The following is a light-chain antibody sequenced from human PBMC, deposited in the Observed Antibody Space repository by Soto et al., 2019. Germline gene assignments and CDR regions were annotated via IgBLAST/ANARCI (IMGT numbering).Light chain of an antibody. J-gene: IGKJ4*01. CDR1: QSLLHSNAYNY. CDR3: MQALQTPLT. V-gene: IGKV2-28*01. Sequence: DIVMTQSPLSLPVTPGEPASISCRSSQSLLHSNAYNYLDWYLQKPGQSPQLLIYLGSNRASGVPDRFSGSGSGTDFTLKISRVEAKDVGVYYCMQALQTPLTFGGGTKV. CDR2: LGS.